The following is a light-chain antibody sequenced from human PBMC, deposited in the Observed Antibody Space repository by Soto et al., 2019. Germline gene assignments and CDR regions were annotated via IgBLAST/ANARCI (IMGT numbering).Light chain of an antibody. CDR2: DAS. CDR1: QSISSW. CDR3: QHYNSHLT. Sequence: DIRMTQYPSTLSASVGDRVTITCRASQSISSWLAWYKQKPGKAPKLLIYDASSLESGVPSRFSGSGSGTEFTLTISSLTPDDFATYYCQHYNSHLTFGGGTKVDIK. V-gene: IGKV1-5*01. J-gene: IGKJ4*01.